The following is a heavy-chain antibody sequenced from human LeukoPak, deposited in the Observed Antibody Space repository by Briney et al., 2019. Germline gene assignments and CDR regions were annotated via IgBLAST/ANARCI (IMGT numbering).Heavy chain of an antibody. CDR3: AKVESSGWFTNYYYGMDV. D-gene: IGHD6-19*01. J-gene: IGHJ6*02. V-gene: IGHV3-13*01. CDR1: GFTLSTYD. Sequence: GGSLRLSCAASGFTLSTYDVHWVRQPTGEGLEWVSIIYRAGDTYYPGSVKGRFTISRDNAKNSLYLQMNSLRAEDTAIYYCAKVESSGWFTNYYYGMDVWGQGTTVTVSS. CDR2: IYRAGDT.